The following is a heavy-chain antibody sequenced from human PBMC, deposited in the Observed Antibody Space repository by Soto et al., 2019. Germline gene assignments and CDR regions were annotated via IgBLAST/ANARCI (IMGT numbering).Heavy chain of an antibody. J-gene: IGHJ3*01. V-gene: IGHV2-5*02. D-gene: IGHD3-3*01. CDR2: IYWDDDT. CDR3: VRFWSGFMVPRNRDAFDL. CDR1: GFSLTTSGVG. Sequence: QITLKESGPPLVRPTQTLTLACSLSGFSLTTSGVGVGWIRQPPGKALEFLALIYWDDDTRYRPSLRTTLTITKNTSKNLVVLTMANVDPVDTATYYCVRFWSGFMVPRNRDAFDLWGQGTMVTVSS.